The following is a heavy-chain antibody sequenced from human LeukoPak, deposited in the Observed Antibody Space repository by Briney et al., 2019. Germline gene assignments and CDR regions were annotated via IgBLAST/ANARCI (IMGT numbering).Heavy chain of an antibody. Sequence: GASVKVSCKASGYTFTSYGISWVRQAPGQGLEWMGWISAYNGNTNYAQKLQGRVTMTTDTSTSTAYIELRSLRSDDTAVYYCARARGYQLLGSSARGLFDYWGQGTLVTVSS. CDR2: ISAYNGNT. CDR1: GYTFTSYG. CDR3: ARARGYQLLGSSARGLFDY. J-gene: IGHJ4*02. D-gene: IGHD2-2*01. V-gene: IGHV1-18*01.